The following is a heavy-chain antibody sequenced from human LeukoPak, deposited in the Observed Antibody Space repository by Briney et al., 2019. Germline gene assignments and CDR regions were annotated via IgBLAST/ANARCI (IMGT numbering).Heavy chain of an antibody. Sequence: GGSLRLSCAASGFTFSSYSMNWVRQAPGKGLEWVSSISSSSSYIYYADSLKGRFTISRDNAKNSLYLQMNSLRAEDTAVYYCARVGIPRIVAMVAFDIWGQGTMVTVSS. D-gene: IGHD5-12*01. V-gene: IGHV3-21*01. J-gene: IGHJ3*02. CDR1: GFTFSSYS. CDR2: ISSSSSYI. CDR3: ARVGIPRIVAMVAFDI.